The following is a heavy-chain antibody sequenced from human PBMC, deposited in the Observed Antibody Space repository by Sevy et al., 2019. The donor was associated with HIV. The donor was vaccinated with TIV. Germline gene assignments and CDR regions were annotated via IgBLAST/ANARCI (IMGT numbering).Heavy chain of an antibody. CDR2: ISGSGHTI. Sequence: GGSLRLSCAASGFTFSDFHMSWIRQAPGRVLEWVSYISGSGHTIYYTDSVKGRFTISRDNAKNSLYLQTNSLRAEDTAVYYCAGATAATDKENYFDYWGQGALVTVSS. J-gene: IGHJ4*02. CDR1: GFTFSDFH. V-gene: IGHV3-11*01. CDR3: AGATAATDKENYFDY. D-gene: IGHD6-13*01.